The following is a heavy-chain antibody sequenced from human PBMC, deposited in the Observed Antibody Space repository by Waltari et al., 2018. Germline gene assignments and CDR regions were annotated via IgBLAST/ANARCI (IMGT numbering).Heavy chain of an antibody. CDR2: ISSSSSYI. CDR1: GFTFSSYS. J-gene: IGHJ4*02. CDR3: AKVGMGDIAALLL. Sequence: EVQLVESGGGLVKPGGSLRLSCAASGFTFSSYSMNWVRQAPGKGLEWVSSISSSSSYIYYADSVKGRFTISRDNSKNTLYLQMNSLRAEDTAVYYCAKVGMGDIAALLLWGQGTLVTVSS. V-gene: IGHV3-21*01. D-gene: IGHD6-6*01.